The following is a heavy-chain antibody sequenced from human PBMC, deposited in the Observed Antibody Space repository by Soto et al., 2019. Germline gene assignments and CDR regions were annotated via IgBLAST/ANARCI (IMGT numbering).Heavy chain of an antibody. CDR2: ISGSGGST. CDR1: GFTFSSYA. J-gene: IGHJ4*02. CDR3: AKDVATINRGQLDY. Sequence: GGSLRLSCAASGFTFSSYAMSWVRQAPGKGLEWVSAISGSGGSTYYADSVKGRFTISRDNSKNTLYLQMNSLRAEDTAGYYCAKDVATINRGQLDYWGQGTLVTVSS. V-gene: IGHV3-23*01. D-gene: IGHD5-12*01.